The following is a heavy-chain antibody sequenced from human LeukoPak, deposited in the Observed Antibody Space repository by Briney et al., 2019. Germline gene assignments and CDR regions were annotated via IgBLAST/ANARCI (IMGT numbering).Heavy chain of an antibody. CDR1: GGSISSSSYY. J-gene: IGHJ4*02. CDR2: IYYSGST. V-gene: IGHV4-39*07. CDR3: ARGVVAAAGRTFDF. D-gene: IGHD6-13*01. Sequence: SETLSLTCTVSGGSISSSSYYWGWIRQPPGNGLEWIGSIYYSGSTYYNPSLKSRVTISVDTSKNQFSLKLSSVTAADTAVYYCARGVVAAAGRTFDFWGQGTLVTVSS.